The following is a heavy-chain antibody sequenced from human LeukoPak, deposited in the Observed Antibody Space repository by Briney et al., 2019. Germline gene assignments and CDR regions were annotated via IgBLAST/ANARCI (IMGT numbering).Heavy chain of an antibody. CDR2: NYHSGST. D-gene: IGHD3-9*01. CDR3: ARDRGLFYDILTGYLNWFDP. V-gene: IGHV4-38-2*02. Sequence: SETLSLTCAVSGYSISSGYYWGWIRQPPGKGLEWIGSNYHSGSTYYNPSLKSRVTTSVDTSKNQFSLKLSSVTAADTAVYYCARDRGLFYDILTGYLNWFDPWGQGTLVTVSS. J-gene: IGHJ5*02. CDR1: GYSISSGYY.